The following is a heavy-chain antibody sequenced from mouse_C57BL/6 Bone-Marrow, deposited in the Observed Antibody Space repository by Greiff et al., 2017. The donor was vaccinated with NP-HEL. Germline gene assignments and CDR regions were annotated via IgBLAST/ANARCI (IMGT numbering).Heavy chain of an antibody. V-gene: IGHV5-4*01. D-gene: IGHD1-1*01. Sequence: DVMLVESGGGLVKPGGSLKLSCAASGFTFSSYAMSWVRQTPEKRLEWVATISDGGSYTYYPDNVKGRFTISRDNAKNNLYLQMSHLKSEDTAMYYCAREGIYYYGSYYFDYWGQGTTLTVSS. J-gene: IGHJ2*01. CDR2: ISDGGSYT. CDR3: AREGIYYYGSYYFDY. CDR1: GFTFSSYA.